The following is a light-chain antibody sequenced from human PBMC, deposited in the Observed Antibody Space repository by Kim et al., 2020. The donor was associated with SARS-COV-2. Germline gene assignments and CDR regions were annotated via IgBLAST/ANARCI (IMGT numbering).Light chain of an antibody. CDR3: NSRDSSGNHYV. Sequence: ALGQTVRFTCPGDSLGWYSASWYQQKAGQAPVLVIYGGNNRPSGIPDRFSGSSSGNTASLTITGAQVEDEADYYCNSRDSSGNHYVFGTGTKVTVL. CDR2: GGN. CDR1: SLGWYS. J-gene: IGLJ1*01. V-gene: IGLV3-19*01.